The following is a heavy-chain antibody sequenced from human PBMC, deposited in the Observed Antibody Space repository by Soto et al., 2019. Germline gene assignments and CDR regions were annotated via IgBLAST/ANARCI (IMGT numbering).Heavy chain of an antibody. CDR2: IYSSGST. J-gene: IGHJ4*02. CDR3: ARDGDGYNY. V-gene: IGHV4-61*01. Sequence: PSETLSLTCTVSGGSVTSGSYYWSWIRQPPGKGLEWIEYIYSSGSTSYNPSLKSRVTISVDTSKNQFSLKLSSVTAADTAVYYCARDGDGYNYWGQGTLVTVS. CDR1: GGSVTSGSYY. D-gene: IGHD5-12*01.